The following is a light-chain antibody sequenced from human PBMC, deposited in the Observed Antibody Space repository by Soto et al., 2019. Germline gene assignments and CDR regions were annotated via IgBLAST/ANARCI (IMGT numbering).Light chain of an antibody. CDR1: SSNIGAIYD. J-gene: IGLJ3*02. Sequence: QSVLTQPPSVSGAPWQRVTISCTGSSSNIGAIYDVHWYQQLPGTAPKLLIYGNSNRPSGVPDRFSGSKSGTSASLAITGLRAEDEADYYCQSYDSSLSGWVFGGGTKLTVL. V-gene: IGLV1-40*01. CDR3: QSYDSSLSGWV. CDR2: GNS.